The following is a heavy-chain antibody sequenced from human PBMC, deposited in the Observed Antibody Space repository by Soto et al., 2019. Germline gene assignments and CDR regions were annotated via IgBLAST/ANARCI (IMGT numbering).Heavy chain of an antibody. CDR1: GGSISNYY. Sequence: SETLSLTCTVSGGSISNYYWTWIRQPAGKGLEWIGRIYTSGSTNYNPSLKSRVTMSIDTSKNHFSLKLSSVTAADTAVYYCARVQGYCSDGRFYTWNYFECWGQGTLVT. V-gene: IGHV4-4*07. J-gene: IGHJ4*02. CDR3: ARVQGYCSDGRFYTWNYFEC. D-gene: IGHD2-15*01. CDR2: IYTSGST.